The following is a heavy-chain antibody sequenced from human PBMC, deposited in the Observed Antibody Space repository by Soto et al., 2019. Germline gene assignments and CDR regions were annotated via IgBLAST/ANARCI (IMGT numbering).Heavy chain of an antibody. Sequence: SETLSLTCAVSGGSIRSNNRWSWVRQPPGKGLEWIGEIFHSGSTNYNPSLKTRVTISVDKSKNQFSLKLSSVTAADTAVHYCARVYSGSYSDYWGQGTLVTVSS. J-gene: IGHJ4*02. D-gene: IGHD1-26*01. CDR3: ARVYSGSYSDY. CDR2: IFHSGST. V-gene: IGHV4-4*02. CDR1: GGSIRSNNR.